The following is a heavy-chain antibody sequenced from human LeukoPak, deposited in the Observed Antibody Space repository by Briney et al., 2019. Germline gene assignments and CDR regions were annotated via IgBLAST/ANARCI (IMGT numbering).Heavy chain of an antibody. V-gene: IGHV1-18*01. CDR1: GYRFTSYG. J-gene: IGHJ4*02. D-gene: IGHD3-10*01. CDR2: ISAYNGNT. CDR3: ARAPVGNWFGELLPLFYFDY. Sequence: GASVKVSCKASGYRFTSYGISWVRQAPGQGLEWMGWISAYNGNTNYAQKLQGRVTMTRDTSISTAYMELSRLRSDDTAVYYCARAPVGNWFGELLPLFYFDYWGQGTLVTVSS.